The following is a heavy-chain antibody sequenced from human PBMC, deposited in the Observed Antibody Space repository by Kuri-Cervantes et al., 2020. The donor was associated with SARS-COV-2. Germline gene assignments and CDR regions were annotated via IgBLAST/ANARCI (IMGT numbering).Heavy chain of an antibody. D-gene: IGHD1-1*01. CDR3: AKDNSENGRGYWYFDL. Sequence: GGSLRLSCAASRFTFRNYALNWVRQAPGRGLKWVSIIDDSGVNTYYADSVKGRFTISRDNSKNTLYLQMNTLRAEDTAVYYCAKDNSENGRGYWYFDLWGRGTLVTVSS. J-gene: IGHJ2*01. CDR1: RFTFRNYA. V-gene: IGHV3-23*01. CDR2: IDDSGVNT.